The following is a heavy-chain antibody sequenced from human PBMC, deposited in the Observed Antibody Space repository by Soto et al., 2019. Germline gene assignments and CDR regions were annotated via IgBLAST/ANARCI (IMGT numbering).Heavy chain of an antibody. CDR3: ARDEDKALYYYGIDV. CDR2: ISYDGSNK. CDR1: GFTFSSYA. J-gene: IGHJ6*02. V-gene: IGHV3-30-3*01. Sequence: QVQLVESGGGVVQPGRSGRLSCAASGFTFSSYAMHWVRQAPGKGLEWVAVISYDGSNKYYADSVKGRFTISRDNSKNTLYLHMNSLRAEDTAVYYCARDEDKALYYYGIDVWGQGTTVTVSS.